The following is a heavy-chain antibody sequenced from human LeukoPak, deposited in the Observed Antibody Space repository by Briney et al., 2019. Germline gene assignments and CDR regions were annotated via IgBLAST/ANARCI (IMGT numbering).Heavy chain of an antibody. J-gene: IGHJ4*02. CDR3: ARHQLGELSR. V-gene: IGHV3-7*03. Sequence: GGSLRLSCAVSGFTFSGFWMSWSRQAPGKGLEWVASINSDGSEGYYADVVKGRFTISRDNAKNSLYLQINSLRAEDTAVYYCARHQLGELSRWGQGTLVTVSS. CDR1: GFTFSGFW. D-gene: IGHD3-16*02. CDR2: INSDGSEG.